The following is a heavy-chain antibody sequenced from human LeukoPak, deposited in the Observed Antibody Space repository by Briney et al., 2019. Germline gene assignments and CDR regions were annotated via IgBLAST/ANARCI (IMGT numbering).Heavy chain of an antibody. CDR1: GFTFSSYA. Sequence: GSLRLSCAASGFTFSSYAMSWVRQAPGKGLEWVSAISGSGGSTYYADSVKGRFTISRDNSKSTLYLQMNSLRAEDTAVYYCAKVFRLVVAAGAIDYWGQGTLVTVSS. CDR2: ISGSGGST. J-gene: IGHJ4*02. CDR3: AKVFRLVVAAGAIDY. V-gene: IGHV3-23*01. D-gene: IGHD2-15*01.